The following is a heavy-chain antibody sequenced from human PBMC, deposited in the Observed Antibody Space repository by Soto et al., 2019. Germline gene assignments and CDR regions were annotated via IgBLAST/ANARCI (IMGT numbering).Heavy chain of an antibody. J-gene: IGHJ6*02. V-gene: IGHV3-15*01. D-gene: IGHD3-3*01. Sequence: PGGSLRLSCAVSGFTFTNALMSWVRQAPGKGLEWVGRIKSETDGVTTDYAAPVKGRFTISRDESKNTLYLQMNSLKTEDTAVYYCTTDRGSRDFWSGSMLSYYGMDLWGQGTTVTVSS. CDR1: GFTFTNAL. CDR2: IKSETDGVTT. CDR3: TTDRGSRDFWSGSMLSYYGMDL.